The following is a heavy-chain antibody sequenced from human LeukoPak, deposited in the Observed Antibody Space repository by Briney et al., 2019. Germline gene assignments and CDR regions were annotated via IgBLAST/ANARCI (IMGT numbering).Heavy chain of an antibody. Sequence: GGSLRLSCAASGFTFSTYEMNWVRQAPGKGLEWVSYIGRSGSTVYYADSVKGRFTISRDNSKNTLYLQMNSLRAEDTAVYYCAREIRGATLYYYYYYMDVWGKGTTVTISS. CDR2: IGRSGSTV. D-gene: IGHD1-26*01. CDR1: GFTFSTYE. CDR3: AREIRGATLYYYYYYMDV. V-gene: IGHV3-48*03. J-gene: IGHJ6*03.